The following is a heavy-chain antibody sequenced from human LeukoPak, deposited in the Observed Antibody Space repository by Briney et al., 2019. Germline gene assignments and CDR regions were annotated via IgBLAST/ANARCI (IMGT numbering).Heavy chain of an antibody. CDR2: IYYSGST. V-gene: IGHV4-59*08. D-gene: IGHD3-22*01. CDR3: ARHYDSSGYYPYYFDY. CDR1: GFTFSNHW. J-gene: IGHJ4*02. Sequence: GSLRLSCAAPGFTFSNHWMIWVRQAPGKGLEWIGYIYYSGSTNYNPSLKSRVTISVDTSKNQFSLKLSFVTAADTAVYYCARHYDSSGYYPYYFDYWGQGTLVTVSS.